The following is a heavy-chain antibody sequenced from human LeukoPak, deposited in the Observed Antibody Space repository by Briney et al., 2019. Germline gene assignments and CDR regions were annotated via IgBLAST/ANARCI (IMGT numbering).Heavy chain of an antibody. CDR3: AKSYDSTSSDP. CDR1: GFTFNSYG. CDR2: ISYDGSNK. J-gene: IGHJ5*02. D-gene: IGHD3-22*01. Sequence: GGSLRLSCAASGFTFNSYGMHWVRQAPGKGLEWVAVISYDGSNKYYADSVKGRFTISRDNSKNTLYLQMNSLRAEDTAVYYCAKSYDSTSSDPWGQGTLVTVSS. V-gene: IGHV3-30*18.